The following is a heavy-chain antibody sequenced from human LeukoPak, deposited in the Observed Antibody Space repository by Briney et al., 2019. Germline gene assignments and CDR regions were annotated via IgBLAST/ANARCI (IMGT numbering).Heavy chain of an antibody. D-gene: IGHD3-22*01. Sequence: SETLSLTCAVYGGSFSGYYWSWIRQPPGKGLEWLGEINHSGSTNYNPSLKSRVTISVDTSKNQFSLKLSSVTAADTAVYYCARTPTYYYDSSGYYPFDYWGQGTLVTVSS. CDR3: ARTPTYYYDSSGYYPFDY. V-gene: IGHV4-34*01. J-gene: IGHJ4*02. CDR1: GGSFSGYY. CDR2: INHSGST.